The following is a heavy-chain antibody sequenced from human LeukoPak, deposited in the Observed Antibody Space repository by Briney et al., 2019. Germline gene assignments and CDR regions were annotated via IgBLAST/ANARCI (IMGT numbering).Heavy chain of an antibody. Sequence: PGGSLRLSCAASGFTFSSYSMNWVRQAPGKGLEWVANIKQDGSEKYYVDSVKGRFTISRDNAKNSLYLQMNSLRAEDTAVYYCARHLSGVTGYTYGRGIDYWGQGTLVTVSS. D-gene: IGHD5-18*01. V-gene: IGHV3-7*01. J-gene: IGHJ4*02. CDR1: GFTFSSYS. CDR3: ARHLSGVTGYTYGRGIDY. CDR2: IKQDGSEK.